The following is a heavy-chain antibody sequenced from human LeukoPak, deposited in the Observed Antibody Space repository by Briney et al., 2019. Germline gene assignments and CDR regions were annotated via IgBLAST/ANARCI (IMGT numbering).Heavy chain of an antibody. CDR2: IKHDGSEK. Sequence: GGSLTLSCAASGFTFTTYWMSWVRQAPGKGLEWVANIKHDGSEKYYVDSVKGRFTISRDNAMNSLYLQMNSLRAEDTAVYYCARARGMDVWGKGTTVIVSS. J-gene: IGHJ6*04. CDR1: GFTFTTYW. V-gene: IGHV3-7*03. CDR3: ARARGMDV.